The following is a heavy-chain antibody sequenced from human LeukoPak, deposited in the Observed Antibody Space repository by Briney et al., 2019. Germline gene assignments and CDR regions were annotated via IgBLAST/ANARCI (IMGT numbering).Heavy chain of an antibody. CDR2: IKQDGSEK. Sequence: GGSLRLSCAASGFTFSSYWMSWVRQAPGKGLEWVANIKQDGSEKYYVDSVKGRFTISRDNAKNSLYLQMNSLRAEDTAVYYCATSAGGGYHYFDYWGQGILVTVSS. CDR1: GFTFSSYW. D-gene: IGHD3-22*01. V-gene: IGHV3-7*01. CDR3: ATSAGGGYHYFDY. J-gene: IGHJ4*02.